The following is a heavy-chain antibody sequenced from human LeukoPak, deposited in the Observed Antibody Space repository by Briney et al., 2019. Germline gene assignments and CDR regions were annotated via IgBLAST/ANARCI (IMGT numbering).Heavy chain of an antibody. V-gene: IGHV3-7*01. CDR2: IKQDGSEK. J-gene: IGHJ4*02. CDR3: ARDTRTFDF. D-gene: IGHD1-26*01. Sequence: GGSLRLSCAASGFTFSSYRMNWVRQAPGKGLEWVANIKQDGSEKYYVDSVKGRFTISRDNAKNSLFLQMNSLRAEDTAVYYCARDTRTFDFWGQGTLVTVSS. CDR1: GFTFSSYR.